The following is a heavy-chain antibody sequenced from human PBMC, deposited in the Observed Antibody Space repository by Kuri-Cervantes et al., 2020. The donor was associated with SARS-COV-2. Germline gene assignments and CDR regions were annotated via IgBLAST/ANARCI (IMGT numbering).Heavy chain of an antibody. Sequence: GESLKISCAASGFIFSIYAMYWVRQAPGKGLEWVAAISYDGSLTYYADSVKGRFTISKDNSKTTLYLQMNSLKIEDTAVYSCAKGRILHLTMVTASSNFDSWGRGTLVTVSS. V-gene: IGHV3-30*18. CDR1: GFIFSIYA. D-gene: IGHD4-17*01. CDR2: ISYDGSLT. J-gene: IGHJ4*02. CDR3: AKGRILHLTMVTASSNFDS.